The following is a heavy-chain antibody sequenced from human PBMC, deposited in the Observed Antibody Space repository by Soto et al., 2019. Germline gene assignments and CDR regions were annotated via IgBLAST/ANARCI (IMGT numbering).Heavy chain of an antibody. Sequence: QVQLVQSGAEVKKPGASVKVSCKTSGYTFTGYYIYWVRQAPGQELEWMGWINPHSGGTDSSQKFQGRVTMTRDTSISTAYMELSRLRSDDTAVYYCAGTSCSSTTCPTTYWGQGTLVTVSS. CDR2: INPHSGGT. J-gene: IGHJ4*02. CDR3: AGTSCSSTTCPTTY. D-gene: IGHD2-2*01. V-gene: IGHV1-2*02. CDR1: GYTFTGYY.